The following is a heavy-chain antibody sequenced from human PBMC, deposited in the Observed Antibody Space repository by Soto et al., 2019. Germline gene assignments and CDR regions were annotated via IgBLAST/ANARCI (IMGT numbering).Heavy chain of an antibody. CDR2: IIPIFGTA. Sequence: GASVKVSCKAAGGTFSSYAIGWVRQAPGEGLEWMGGIIPIFGTANYEQKFQRRVTITADKSTSTAYMELSSLRSEDTAVYYCANSRSVFLGAFDIWGQGTMVTV. V-gene: IGHV1-69*06. CDR1: GGTFSSYA. CDR3: ANSRSVFLGAFDI. D-gene: IGHD2-21*01. J-gene: IGHJ3*02.